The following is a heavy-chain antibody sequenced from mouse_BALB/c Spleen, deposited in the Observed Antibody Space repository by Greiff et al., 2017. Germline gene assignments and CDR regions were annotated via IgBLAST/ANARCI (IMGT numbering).Heavy chain of an antibody. V-gene: IGHV5-12-2*01. J-gene: IGHJ4*01. CDR1: GFTFSSYT. CDR2: ISNGGGST. Sequence: DVQLVESGGGLVQPGGSLKLSCAASGFTFSSYTMSWVRQTPEKRLEWVAYISNGGGSTYYPDTVKGRFTISRDNAKNTLYLQMSSLKSEDTAMYYCARHDDYAMDYWGQGTSVTVSS. CDR3: ARHDDYAMDY.